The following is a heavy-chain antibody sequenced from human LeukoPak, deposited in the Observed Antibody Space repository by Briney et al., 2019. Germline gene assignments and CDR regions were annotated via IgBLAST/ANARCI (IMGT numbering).Heavy chain of an antibody. V-gene: IGHV3-21*01. D-gene: IGHD4-23*01. J-gene: IGHJ4*02. CDR2: ISSSSSYI. Sequence: GGSLRLSCAASGFTFSSYSMTWVRQAPGKGLEWVSSISSSSSYIYYADSVKGRFTISRDNAKNSLYLQMNSLRAEDTAVYYCARDEATVVPYYFDYWGQGTLVTVSS. CDR1: GFTFSSYS. CDR3: ARDEATVVPYYFDY.